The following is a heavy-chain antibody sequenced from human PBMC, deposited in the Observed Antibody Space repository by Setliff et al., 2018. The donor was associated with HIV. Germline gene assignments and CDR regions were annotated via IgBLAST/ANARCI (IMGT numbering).Heavy chain of an antibody. CDR1: GGSFSGYY. J-gene: IGHJ4*02. Sequence: SETLSLTCAVYGGSFSGYYWSWIRQPPGKGLEWIGEINHSGSTNYNPSLKSRVIILLDPSKNQFSLRLSSVTAADTAVYFCARASRWGSIRFDYWGQGTLVTVSS. D-gene: IGHD2-21*01. CDR3: ARASRWGSIRFDY. CDR2: INHSGST. V-gene: IGHV4-34*01.